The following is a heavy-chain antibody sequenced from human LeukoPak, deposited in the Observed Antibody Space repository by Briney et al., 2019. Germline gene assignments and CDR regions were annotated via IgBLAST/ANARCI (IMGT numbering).Heavy chain of an antibody. Sequence: GGSLRLSCAASGFTFSSYSMNWVRQAPGKGLEWVSSISSSSSYLYYADSVKGRFTISRDNAKNSLYLQMNSLRAEDTAVYYCARSIPVFDYWGQGTLVTVSS. CDR1: GFTFSSYS. CDR3: ARSIPVFDY. CDR2: ISSSSSYL. V-gene: IGHV3-21*01. J-gene: IGHJ4*02.